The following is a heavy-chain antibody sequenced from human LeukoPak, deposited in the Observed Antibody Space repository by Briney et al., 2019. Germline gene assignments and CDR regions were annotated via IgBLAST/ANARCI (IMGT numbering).Heavy chain of an antibody. J-gene: IGHJ6*03. CDR3: ARVHSYCSSTSCYYYMDV. CDR1: GFTFSSYE. D-gene: IGHD2-2*01. V-gene: IGHV3-48*03. Sequence: GGSLRLSCAASGFTFSSYEMNWVRQAPGKGLEWVSYISSSGSTIYYADSVKGRFTISRDNAKNSLYLQMNSLRAEDTAVYYCARVHSYCSSTSCYYYMDVWGKGTTVTVSS. CDR2: ISSSGSTI.